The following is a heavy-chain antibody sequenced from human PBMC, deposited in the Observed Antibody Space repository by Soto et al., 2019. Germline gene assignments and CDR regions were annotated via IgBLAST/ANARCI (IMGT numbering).Heavy chain of an antibody. CDR1: GGTFSSYA. Sequence: QVQLVQSGAEVKKPGSSVKVSCKASGGTFSSYAISWVRQAPGQGLEWMGGIIPIFGTANYAQKFQGRVTITSDESMRTAYMALSRLRSEDTAVYYYAREPEYYDYVWGSGSRGFDPWGQGNLVTVSS. D-gene: IGHD3-16*01. CDR2: IIPIFGTA. V-gene: IGHV1-69*01. J-gene: IGHJ5*02. CDR3: AREPEYYDYVWGSGSRGFDP.